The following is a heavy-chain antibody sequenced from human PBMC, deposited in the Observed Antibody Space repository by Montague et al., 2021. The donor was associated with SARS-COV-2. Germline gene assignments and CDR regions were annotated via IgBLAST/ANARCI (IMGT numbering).Heavy chain of an antibody. J-gene: IGHJ4*02. CDR2: LSSSGSTI. Sequence: SLRLSWAASGFTFSSYEMNWVRQAPGKGLEWVSYLSSSGSTIYYADSVKGRFTTSRDNAKNSLYLQMNSLRAEDTAVYYCASRAPTRIVLVVYAIGGYFDYWGQGTLVTVSS. CDR3: ASRAPTRIVLVVYAIGGYFDY. D-gene: IGHD2-8*01. CDR1: GFTFSSYE. V-gene: IGHV3-48*03.